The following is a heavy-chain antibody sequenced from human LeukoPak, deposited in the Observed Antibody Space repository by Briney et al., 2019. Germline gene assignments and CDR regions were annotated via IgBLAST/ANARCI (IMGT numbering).Heavy chain of an antibody. D-gene: IGHD3-22*01. Sequence: SETLSLTCAVSGGSFSGYFWSWIRQPPGKGLEWIGEINHSGSTNYNPSLKSRVTISVDTSKNQFSLKLSSVTAADTAVYYCARGYYYDSSAYYKYWGQGTLGTVS. CDR3: ARGYYYDSSAYYKY. CDR2: INHSGST. J-gene: IGHJ4*02. V-gene: IGHV4-34*01. CDR1: GGSFSGYF.